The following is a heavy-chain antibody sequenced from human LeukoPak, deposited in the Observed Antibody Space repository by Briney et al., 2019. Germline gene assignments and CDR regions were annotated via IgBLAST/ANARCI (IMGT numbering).Heavy chain of an antibody. V-gene: IGHV1-24*01. CDR3: ATSSLSPRGSYYDSSENLSGFDY. J-gene: IGHJ4*02. CDR1: GYTLTELS. Sequence: GASVKVSCKVSGYTLTELSMHWVRQAPGKGLEWMGGFDPEDGETIYAQKFQGRVTMTEDTSTDTAYMELSSLRSEDTAVYYCATSSLSPRGSYYDSSENLSGFDYWGQGTLVTVSS. CDR2: FDPEDGET. D-gene: IGHD3-22*01.